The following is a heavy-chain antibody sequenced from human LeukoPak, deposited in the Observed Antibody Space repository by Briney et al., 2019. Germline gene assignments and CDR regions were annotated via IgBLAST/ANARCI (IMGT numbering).Heavy chain of an antibody. Sequence: SETLSLTCTVSGGSISSYYWSWIRQPPGKGLEWIGYIYYSGSTNYNPSLKSRVTISVDTSKNQFSLKLSSVTAADTAVYYCARVPGVWGSYRINWFDPWGQGTLVTLSS. D-gene: IGHD3-16*02. CDR3: ARVPGVWGSYRINWFDP. V-gene: IGHV4-59*01. CDR2: IYYSGST. J-gene: IGHJ5*02. CDR1: GGSISSYY.